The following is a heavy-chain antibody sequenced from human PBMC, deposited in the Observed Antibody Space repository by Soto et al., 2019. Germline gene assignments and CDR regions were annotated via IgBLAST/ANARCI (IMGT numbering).Heavy chain of an antibody. CDR1: GGSISSSSYY. CDR2: IYYSGST. J-gene: IGHJ5*02. D-gene: IGHD3-3*01. V-gene: IGHV4-39*01. Sequence: SETLSLTCTVSGGSISSSSYYWGWIRQPPGKGLEWIGSIYYSGSTYYNPSLKSRVTISVDTSKNQFSLKLSSVTAADTAVYYCARRLPYDFWSGYSYNWFDPWGQGTLVTVSS. CDR3: ARRLPYDFWSGYSYNWFDP.